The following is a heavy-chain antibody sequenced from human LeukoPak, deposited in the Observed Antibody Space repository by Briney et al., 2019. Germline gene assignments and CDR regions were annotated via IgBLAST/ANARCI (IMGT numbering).Heavy chain of an antibody. Sequence: TGRSLRLSCAASGFTFSSYGMHWVRQAPGKGLEWVAVISYDGSNKYYADSVKGRFTISRDNSKNTLYLQMNSLRAEDTAVYYCATHWSGDFDYWGQGTLVTVSS. J-gene: IGHJ4*02. D-gene: IGHD1-1*01. CDR1: GFTFSSYG. CDR3: ATHWSGDFDY. CDR2: ISYDGSNK. V-gene: IGHV3-30*03.